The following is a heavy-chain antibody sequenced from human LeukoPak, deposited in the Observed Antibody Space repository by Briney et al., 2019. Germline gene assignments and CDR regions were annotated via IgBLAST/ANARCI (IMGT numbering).Heavy chain of an antibody. Sequence: GRSLRLSCASSGFIFSMYGIHGVRQAPGKGLEWGAVIWSDGTNKYFADSVKGRFTISRDNSKNTLYLQMNSLRAEDTAVYYCARAMGSSGYSMGVVELWGQGTMVTVSS. CDR2: IWSDGTNK. V-gene: IGHV3-33*01. D-gene: IGHD3-22*01. CDR1: GFIFSMYG. CDR3: ARAMGSSGYSMGVVEL. J-gene: IGHJ3*01.